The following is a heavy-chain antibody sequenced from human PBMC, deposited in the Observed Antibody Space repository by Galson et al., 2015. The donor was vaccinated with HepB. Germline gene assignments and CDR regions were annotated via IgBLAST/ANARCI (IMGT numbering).Heavy chain of an antibody. CDR1: GFSLSTTEMR. J-gene: IGHJ2*01. CDR3: ARSGYSSGWYPWYFDL. Sequence: PALVKPTQTLTLTCTFSGFSLSTTEMRVSWIRQPPGKALEWLARIDWADDKFYSTSLKTRLTISKDTSKNQVVLNMTNMDPADTAKYYCARSGYSSGWYPWYFDLWGRGTPVTVSS. V-gene: IGHV2-70*04. CDR2: IDWADDK. D-gene: IGHD6-19*01.